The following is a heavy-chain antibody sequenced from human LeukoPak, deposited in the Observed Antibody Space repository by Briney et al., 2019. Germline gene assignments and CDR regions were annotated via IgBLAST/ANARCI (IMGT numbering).Heavy chain of an antibody. CDR3: ARAEQNILTGYYWFDP. CDR2: INPNSGGT. D-gene: IGHD3-9*01. CDR1: GYTFTGYY. Sequence: ASVKVSCKASGYTFTGYYMHWVRQAPGQGLEWMGWINPNSGGTNYAQKFQGRVTMTRDTSISTAYMELSRLRSDDTAVYYCARAEQNILTGYYWFDPWAREPWSPSPQ. J-gene: IGHJ5*02. V-gene: IGHV1-2*02.